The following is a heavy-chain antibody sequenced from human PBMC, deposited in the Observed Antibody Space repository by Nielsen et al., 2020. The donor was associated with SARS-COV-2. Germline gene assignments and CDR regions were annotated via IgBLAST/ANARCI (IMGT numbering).Heavy chain of an antibody. D-gene: IGHD3-3*01. CDR1: GGSFSGAY. J-gene: IGHJ4*02. CDR3: ARGVNVDTLFGELRAYYLDS. CDR2: INHGGFT. Sequence: SETLSLTCAVSGGSFSGAYWTWIRQSPGKGRQWIGEINHGGFTNYDPSLKSRLSMSVDTSRNQFSLRLSSVTAADTAVYFCARGVNVDTLFGELRAYYLDSWGQGSLVIVSS. V-gene: IGHV4-34*01.